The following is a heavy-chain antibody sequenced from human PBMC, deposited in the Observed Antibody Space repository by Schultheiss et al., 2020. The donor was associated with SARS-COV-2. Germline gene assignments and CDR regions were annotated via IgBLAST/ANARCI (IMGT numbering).Heavy chain of an antibody. CDR2: ISSSSSYI. D-gene: IGHD6-6*01. CDR1: GFTFSSYA. J-gene: IGHJ6*02. V-gene: IGHV3-21*05. Sequence: GGSLRLSCAASGFTFSSYAMSWVRQAPGKGLEWVSYISSSSSYIYYADSVKGRFTISRDNAKNSLYLQMNSLRAEDTAVYYCAVFHSSSSYYYYGMDVWGQGTTVTVSS. CDR3: AVFHSSSSYYYYGMDV.